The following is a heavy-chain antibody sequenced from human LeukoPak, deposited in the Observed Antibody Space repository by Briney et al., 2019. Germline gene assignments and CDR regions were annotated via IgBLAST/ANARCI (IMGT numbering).Heavy chain of an antibody. CDR2: IWYDGSNK. Sequence: GRSLRLSCAASGFTFSSYGMHWVRQAPGKGLEWVAVIWYDGSNKYYADSVKGRFTISRDNSKNTLYLQMNSLRVEDTAVYYCARDKEDTIDYWGQGTLVTVSS. J-gene: IGHJ4*02. CDR3: ARDKEDTIDY. CDR1: GFTFSSYG. V-gene: IGHV3-33*01.